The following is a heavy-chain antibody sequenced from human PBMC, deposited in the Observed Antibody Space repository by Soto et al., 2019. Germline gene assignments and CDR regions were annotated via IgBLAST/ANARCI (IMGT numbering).Heavy chain of an antibody. CDR1: GDSINSRHW. D-gene: IGHD3-9*01. Sequence: SETLSLTCAVSGDSINSRHWWNWVRQPPGKGLEWIGQISHSGSTNYNPSLKSRVSISVDTSKNQFSLRLTSLSAADTAVYYCARPASPSFDLLTAFHPWRQGTLVTVS. CDR3: ARPASPSFDLLTAFHP. CDR2: ISHSGST. J-gene: IGHJ5*02. V-gene: IGHV4-4*02.